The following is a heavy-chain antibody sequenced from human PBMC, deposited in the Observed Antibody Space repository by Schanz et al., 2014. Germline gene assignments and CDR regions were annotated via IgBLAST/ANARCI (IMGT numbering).Heavy chain of an antibody. CDR2: IKQDGSEK. J-gene: IGHJ4*02. D-gene: IGHD7-27*01. CDR3: AKYGGELGVSFEY. V-gene: IGHV3-7*01. CDR1: GFSFSGSG. Sequence: VQLVESGGGVVQPGGSLRLSCAASGFSFSGSGMHWVRQAPGEGLEWVANIKQDGSEKYYVDSVKGRFTISRDNAKNSLYLQMNSLRPEDTAVYYCAKYGGELGVSFEYWGQGTLVTVSS.